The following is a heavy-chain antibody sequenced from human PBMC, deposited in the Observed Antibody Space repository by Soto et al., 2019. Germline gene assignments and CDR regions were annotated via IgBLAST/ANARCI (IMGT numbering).Heavy chain of an antibody. D-gene: IGHD7-27*01. CDR2: ISYDGTNK. J-gene: IGHJ4*02. CDR1: GFSFSISP. V-gene: IGHV3-30-3*01. CDR3: ARDPKTSGGQHWAFNYFDS. Sequence: QVQLVESGGGVVQPGRSLRLSCAASGFSFSISPMHWVRQAPGKGPEWVALISYDGTNKFYADSVKGRFTSSRDNSKRTLYLQVDSLRPEDAAVYYCARDPKTSGGQHWAFNYFDSWGQGTLVTVSS.